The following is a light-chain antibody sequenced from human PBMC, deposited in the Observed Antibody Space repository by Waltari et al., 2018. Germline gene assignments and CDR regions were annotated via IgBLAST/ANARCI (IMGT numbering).Light chain of an antibody. Sequence: EIVLTQSPGTLSLSPGERATLSCRASQSVSSNYLAWYQQKPGQAPRLLISGASSRTTGVPDRFNGSGSGTDFTLTISRLEPEDFAMYYCQQYGFSPEYTFGQGTKLEIK. CDR2: GAS. CDR1: QSVSSNY. V-gene: IGKV3-20*01. CDR3: QQYGFSPEYT. J-gene: IGKJ2*01.